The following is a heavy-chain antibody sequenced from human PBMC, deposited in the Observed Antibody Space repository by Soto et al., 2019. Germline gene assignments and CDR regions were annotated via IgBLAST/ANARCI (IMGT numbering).Heavy chain of an antibody. CDR1: GGSISSANFY. CDR2: IFYSGST. D-gene: IGHD2-15*01. J-gene: IGHJ4*02. Sequence: QVQLQESVPGLVKSSETLSLTCTVSGGSISSANFYLSWIRQLPGKGLAYIGYIFYSGSTYYNPSLNSRVTISVDTSKTRFSLKLSSVTAADTAVYFCARNAKREYCSGGSCLDYWGQGTLVTVSS. V-gene: IGHV4-31*03. CDR3: ARNAKREYCSGGSCLDY.